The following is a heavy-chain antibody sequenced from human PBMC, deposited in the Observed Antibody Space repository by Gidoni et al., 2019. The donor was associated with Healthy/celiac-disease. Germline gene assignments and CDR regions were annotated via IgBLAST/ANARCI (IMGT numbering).Heavy chain of an antibody. CDR3: ANGGSYGDYEVDYYYAMDV. CDR1: GFTSRSYG. D-gene: IGHD4-17*01. CDR2: MSYDGSNK. J-gene: IGHJ6*02. Sequence: QVQLVESGGGVVQPGRSLRLSCTASGFTSRSYGMHWVRQAPDKGLGWVGVMSYDGSNKYYADYVKGRFDISRDNFKNTLYLQMNSLRAEHTAMYYCANGGSYGDYEVDYYYAMDVWGQGTTVTVS. V-gene: IGHV3-30*18.